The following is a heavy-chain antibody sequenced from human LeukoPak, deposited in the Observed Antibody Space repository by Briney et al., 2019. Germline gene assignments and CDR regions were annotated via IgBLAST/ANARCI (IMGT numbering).Heavy chain of an antibody. CDR2: INPDGSTT. CDR3: ARDRDSYSSSWYSNWFDP. J-gene: IGHJ5*02. D-gene: IGHD6-13*01. V-gene: IGHV3-74*01. Sequence: GESLRLSCAASGFTFSRYWIHWVRQAPGKGLEWDSRINPDGSTTTYADSVKGRFTISRDNAKNTLYLQMNSLRAEDTAVYYCARDRDSYSSSWYSNWFDPWGQGTLVTVSS. CDR1: GFTFSRYW.